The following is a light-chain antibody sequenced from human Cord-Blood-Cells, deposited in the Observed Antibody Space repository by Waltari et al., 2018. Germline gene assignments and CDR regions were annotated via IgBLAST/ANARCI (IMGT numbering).Light chain of an antibody. CDR1: SNAVGSFTF. Sequence: QSALTQPASVYGSPGHLCTISCTGTSNAVGSFTFVSWYQQHPGKAPKLMIYEGSKRPSGVSNRFSGSKSGNTASLTISGLQAEDEADYYCCSYAGSSTLVFGGGTKLTVL. J-gene: IGLJ2*01. CDR3: CSYAGSSTLV. V-gene: IGLV2-23*01. CDR2: EGS.